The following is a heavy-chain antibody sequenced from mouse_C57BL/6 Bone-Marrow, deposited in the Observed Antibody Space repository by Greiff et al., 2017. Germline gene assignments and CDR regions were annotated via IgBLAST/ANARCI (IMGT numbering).Heavy chain of an antibody. CDR3: ARSDGSSPFAY. Sequence: VQLVESGAELVRPGASVKLSCKASGYTFTDYYINWVKQRPGQGLEWIARIYPGSGNTYYNEKFKGKATLTAEKSSSTAYMQLSSLTSEDSAVYFCARSDGSSPFAYWGQGTLVTVSA. CDR1: GYTFTDYY. CDR2: IYPGSGNT. D-gene: IGHD1-1*01. J-gene: IGHJ3*01. V-gene: IGHV1-76*01.